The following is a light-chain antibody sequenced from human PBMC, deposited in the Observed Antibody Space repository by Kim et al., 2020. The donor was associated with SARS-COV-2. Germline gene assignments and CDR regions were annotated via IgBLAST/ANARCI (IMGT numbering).Light chain of an antibody. J-gene: IGKJ4*01. Sequence: DIQMTQSPSTLSASVGDRVTITCRASQSISSWLAWYQQKPGKAPKLLIYDASSLESGVRSRFSGSGSGTEFTLTISSLQPDDFATYYCQQYNSYPLTFGGGTKVDIK. CDR2: DAS. CDR1: QSISSW. V-gene: IGKV1-5*01. CDR3: QQYNSYPLT.